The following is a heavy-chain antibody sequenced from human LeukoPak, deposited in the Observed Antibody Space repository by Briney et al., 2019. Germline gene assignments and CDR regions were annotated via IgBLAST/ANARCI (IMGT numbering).Heavy chain of an antibody. V-gene: IGHV3-11*01. CDR2: ISSSGSTI. J-gene: IGHJ4*02. CDR3: TRAPTPTPNIAVAGTVDY. D-gene: IGHD6-19*01. CDR1: GFTFSDYY. Sequence: GGSLRLSCAASGFTFSDYYMSWIRQAPGKGLEWVSYISSSGSTIYYADSVKGRFTISRDNSKNTLYLQMNSLKTEDTAVYYYTRAPTPTPNIAVAGTVDYWGQGTLVTVSS.